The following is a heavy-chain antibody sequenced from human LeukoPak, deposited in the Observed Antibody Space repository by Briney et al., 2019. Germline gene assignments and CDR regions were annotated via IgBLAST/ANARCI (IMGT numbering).Heavy chain of an antibody. Sequence: SVKVSCKASGGTFSSYAISWVRQAPGQGLEWMGGIIPIFGTANYAQKFQGRVTITADKSTSTAYMELSSLRSEDTAVYYCARGTAYSYGSFDYWGQGTLVTVSS. V-gene: IGHV1-69*06. D-gene: IGHD5-18*01. CDR2: IIPIFGTA. CDR1: GGTFSSYA. J-gene: IGHJ4*02. CDR3: ARGTAYSYGSFDY.